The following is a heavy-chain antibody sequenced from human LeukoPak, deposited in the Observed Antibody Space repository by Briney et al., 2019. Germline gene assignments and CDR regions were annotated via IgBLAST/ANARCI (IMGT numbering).Heavy chain of an antibody. D-gene: IGHD3-22*01. Sequence: GSLRLSCAASGFTFSDYYMSWIRQPPGKGLEWIGSIYYTGSTYYNSSLKSRVTISEDTSKNQLSLKLSYVTAADTAMYYCARSGYYFYFDYWGQGTLVTVS. CDR2: IYYTGST. CDR1: GFTFSDYY. J-gene: IGHJ4*02. CDR3: ARSGYYFYFDY. V-gene: IGHV4-38-2*01.